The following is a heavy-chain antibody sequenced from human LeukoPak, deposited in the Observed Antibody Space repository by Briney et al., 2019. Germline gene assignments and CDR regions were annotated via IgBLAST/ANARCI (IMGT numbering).Heavy chain of an antibody. J-gene: IGHJ4*02. Sequence: GGSLRLSCAASGITLSSYSMNWVRQAPGKGLEWVSSISTSSSYIYYADSVKGRFTISRDNAKNSLYLQMNSLRAEDTAVYYCASGGYDWWFDYWGQGTLVTVSS. CDR3: ASGGYDWWFDY. V-gene: IGHV3-21*01. CDR2: ISTSSSYI. D-gene: IGHD5-12*01. CDR1: GITLSSYS.